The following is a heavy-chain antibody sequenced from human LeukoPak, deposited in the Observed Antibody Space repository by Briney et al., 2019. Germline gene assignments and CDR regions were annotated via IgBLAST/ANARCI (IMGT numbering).Heavy chain of an antibody. CDR3: ARHSHDYGDYALREVDY. V-gene: IGHV4-59*11. J-gene: IGHJ4*02. Sequence: SETLSLTCTVSGGSISSHYWSWIRQPPGKGLEWIGYIYYSGSTNYNPSLKSRVTISVDTSKNQFSLKLSSVTAADTAVYYCARHSHDYGDYALREVDYWGQGTLVTVSS. D-gene: IGHD4-17*01. CDR2: IYYSGST. CDR1: GGSISSHY.